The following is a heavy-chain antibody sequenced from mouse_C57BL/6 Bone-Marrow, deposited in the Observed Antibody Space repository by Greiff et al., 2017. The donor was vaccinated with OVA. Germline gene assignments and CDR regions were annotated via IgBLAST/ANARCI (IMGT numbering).Heavy chain of an antibody. D-gene: IGHD2-3*01. CDR3: ARDGYYPFMDY. CDR1: GYTFTSYW. V-gene: IGHV1-55*01. CDR2: IYPGSGST. Sequence: QVQLQQSGAELVKPGASVKMSCKASGYTFTSYWITWVKQRPGQGLEWIGDIYPGSGSTNYNEKFKSKATLTVDTSSSTAYMQLSSLTSEDSAVYYCARDGYYPFMDYWGQGTSVTVSS. J-gene: IGHJ4*01.